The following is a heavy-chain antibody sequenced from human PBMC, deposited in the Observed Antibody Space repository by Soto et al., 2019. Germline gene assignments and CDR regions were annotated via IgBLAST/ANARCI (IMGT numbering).Heavy chain of an antibody. J-gene: IGHJ6*02. V-gene: IGHV1-69*12. CDR1: GGTFSSYA. CDR2: IIPIFGTA. Sequence: QVQLVQSGAEVKKPGSSVKVSCKASGGTFSSYAISWVRQAPGQGLEWMGGIIPIFGTANYAQKFQGRVTITADESTSTAYMELSSLRSEDTAVYYCARVPYCSGGSCSRYGMGVWGQGTTVTVSS. D-gene: IGHD2-15*01. CDR3: ARVPYCSGGSCSRYGMGV.